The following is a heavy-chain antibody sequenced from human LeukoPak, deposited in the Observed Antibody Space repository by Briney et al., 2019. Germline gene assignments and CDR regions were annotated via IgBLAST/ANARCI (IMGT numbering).Heavy chain of an antibody. CDR1: GFTFSSYS. V-gene: IGHV3-48*01. CDR3: AGRAKPERGHTYGLDY. D-gene: IGHD5-18*01. CDR2: ISSSRRTI. Sequence: QSGGSLRLSCAASGFTFSSYSMKGVRQARGRGWEGVSYISSSRRTIDYADSVKGGFTISRDTAKNSLYLQMHSLRAQDTAVYYCAGRAKPERGHTYGLDYWGQGTLVTVSP. J-gene: IGHJ4*02.